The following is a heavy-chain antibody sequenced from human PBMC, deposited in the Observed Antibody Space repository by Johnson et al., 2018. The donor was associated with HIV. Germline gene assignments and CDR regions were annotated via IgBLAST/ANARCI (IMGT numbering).Heavy chain of an antibody. V-gene: IGHV3-64*04. CDR1: GFTFSSYA. CDR3: AKPRYYDNAFEM. D-gene: IGHD3-16*01. Sequence: QVQLVESGGGVVQPGRSLRLSCAASGFTFSSYAMHWVRQAPGKGLEYVSAIGASGGRTFYADSVKGRFTISRDNSKNTLYLQMNSLRAEDTAVYYCAKPRYYDNAFEMWGQGTMVTVSS. J-gene: IGHJ3*02. CDR2: IGASGGRT.